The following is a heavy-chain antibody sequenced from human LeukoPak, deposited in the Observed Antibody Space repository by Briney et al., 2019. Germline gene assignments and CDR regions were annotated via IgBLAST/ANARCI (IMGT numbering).Heavy chain of an antibody. CDR2: IYYSGST. CDR1: GGSVSSTSYF. D-gene: IGHD2-2*01. J-gene: IGHJ3*02. Sequence: SETLSLTCTVSGGSVSSTSYFWSWIRQPPGKGLEWIGYIYYSGSTKYSPSLKSRVTISVDTSKNQFSLKLSSVTAADTAVYYCARHANTYDAFDIWGQGTMVTVCS. CDR3: ARHANTYDAFDI. V-gene: IGHV4-61*01.